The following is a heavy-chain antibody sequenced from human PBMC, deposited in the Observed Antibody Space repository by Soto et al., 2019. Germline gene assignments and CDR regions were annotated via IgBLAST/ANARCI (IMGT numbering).Heavy chain of an antibody. Sequence: SETLSLTCAVSGGSISSGGYSWSWIRQPPGKGLEWIGYIYYSGSTNYNPSLKSRVTISVDTSKNQFSLKLSSVTAADTAVYYCARVRSSADYYYGMDVWGQGTTVTVSS. CDR1: GGSISSGGYS. D-gene: IGHD4-17*01. CDR3: ARVRSSADYYYGMDV. CDR2: IYYSGST. V-gene: IGHV4-61*08. J-gene: IGHJ6*02.